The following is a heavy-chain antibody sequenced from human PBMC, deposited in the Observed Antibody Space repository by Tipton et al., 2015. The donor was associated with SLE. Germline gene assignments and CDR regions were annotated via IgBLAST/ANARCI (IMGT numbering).Heavy chain of an antibody. Sequence: QLVQSGPEVKPSETLSLTCTVSGDSIGTYYWNWIRQSPGKGLECIGYVYRNKSSSYNPSLKSRVTMSVDTSKNQVSLDLSSVTAADTAVYYCARQRNWYFDLWGRGTLVTVSS. V-gene: IGHV4-59*08. J-gene: IGHJ2*01. CDR2: VYRNKSS. CDR1: GDSIGTYY. CDR3: ARQRNWYFDL.